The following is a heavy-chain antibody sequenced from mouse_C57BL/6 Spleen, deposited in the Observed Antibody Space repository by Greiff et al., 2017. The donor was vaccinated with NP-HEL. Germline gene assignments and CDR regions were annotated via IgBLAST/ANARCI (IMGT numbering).Heavy chain of an antibody. V-gene: IGHV1-76*01. CDR3: ARGDYGSSYWYFDV. J-gene: IGHJ1*03. CDR1: GYTFTDYY. CDR2: IYPGSGNT. Sequence: QVQLQQSGAELVRPGASVKLSCKASGYTFTDYYINWVKQRPGQGLEWIARIYPGSGNTYYNEKFTGKATLTAEKSSSTAYMQLSSLTSEDSAVYFCARGDYGSSYWYFDVWGTGTTVTVSS. D-gene: IGHD1-1*01.